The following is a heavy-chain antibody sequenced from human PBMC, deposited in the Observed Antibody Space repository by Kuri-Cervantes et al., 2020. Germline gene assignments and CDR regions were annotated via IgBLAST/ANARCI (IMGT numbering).Heavy chain of an antibody. D-gene: IGHD3-3*01. CDR2: IGTAGDT. CDR1: GFTFSSYG. Sequence: GGSLRLSCAASGFTFSSYGMHWVRQATGKGLEWVSAIGTAGDTYYPGSVKGRFTISRENAKNSLYLQMNSLRAGDTAVYYCARDLRGYDFWKGGYYYYYGMDVWGQGTTVTVSS. J-gene: IGHJ6*02. CDR3: ARDLRGYDFWKGGYYYYYGMDV. V-gene: IGHV3-13*01.